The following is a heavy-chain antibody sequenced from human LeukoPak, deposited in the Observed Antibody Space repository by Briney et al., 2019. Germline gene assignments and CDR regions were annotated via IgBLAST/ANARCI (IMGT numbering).Heavy chain of an antibody. CDR2: INPNSGGT. CDR3: ARLKSSSWYSAPFDY. J-gene: IGHJ4*01. Sequence: ASVKVSCKASGYTFTGYYMHWVRQAPGQGLEWMGWINPNSGGTNYAQKFQGRVTMTRDTSISTAYMELSRLRSDDTALYHCARLKSSSWYSAPFDYWGQGILVTVSA. CDR1: GYTFTGYY. D-gene: IGHD6-13*01. V-gene: IGHV1-2*02.